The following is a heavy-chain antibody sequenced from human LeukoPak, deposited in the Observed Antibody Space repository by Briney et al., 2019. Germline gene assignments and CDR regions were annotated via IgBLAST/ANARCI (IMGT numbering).Heavy chain of an antibody. V-gene: IGHV3-30-3*01. J-gene: IGHJ6*02. Sequence: GGSLRLSCAASGFTFSSYAMHWVRQAPGEGLEWVAVISYDGSNKYYADSVKGRFTISRENSKNTLYLQMNSLRAEDTAVYYCARSLMVRGVITPKYGMDVWGQGTTVTVSS. CDR1: GFTFSSYA. D-gene: IGHD3-10*01. CDR2: ISYDGSNK. CDR3: ARSLMVRGVITPKYGMDV.